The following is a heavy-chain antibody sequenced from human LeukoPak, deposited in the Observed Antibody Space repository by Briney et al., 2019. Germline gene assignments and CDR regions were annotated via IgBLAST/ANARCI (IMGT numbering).Heavy chain of an antibody. CDR2: IYYSGST. J-gene: IGHJ4*02. CDR1: GGSISSGGYY. CDR3: ARFGELLGYFDY. D-gene: IGHD3-10*01. Sequence: SETLSLNCTVSGGSISSGGYYWSWIRQHPGKGLEWIGYIYYSGSTYYNPSLKSRVTISVDTSKNQFSLKLSSVTAADTAVYYCARFGELLGYFDYWGQGTLVTVSS. V-gene: IGHV4-31*03.